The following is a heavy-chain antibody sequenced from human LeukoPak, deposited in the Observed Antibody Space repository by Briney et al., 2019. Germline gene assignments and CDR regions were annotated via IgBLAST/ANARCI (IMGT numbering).Heavy chain of an antibody. CDR2: IYYNGIT. D-gene: IGHD3-3*01. V-gene: IGHV4-39*07. CDR3: ARDAPIWSGYFGVLV. Sequence: PSETLSLTCTVSGDSISSGNFYWGWIRQPPGKELQWIGSIYYNGITHYNPSLKSRVTISVDTSKNQFSLKLSSVTAADTAVYYCARDAPIWSGYFGVLVWGQGTTVTVSS. CDR1: GDSISSGNFY. J-gene: IGHJ6*02.